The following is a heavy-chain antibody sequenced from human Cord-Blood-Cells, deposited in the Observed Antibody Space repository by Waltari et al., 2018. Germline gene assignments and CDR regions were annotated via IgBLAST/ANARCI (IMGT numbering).Heavy chain of an antibody. CDR3: ARDKVGTSVGY. CDR2: ISSRGSTI. Sequence: EVQLVESGGGLVQPGGSLRLSCAASGFTFSSYEMNWVRQAPGKGLEWVSYISSRGSTIYYADSVKGRFTISRDNAKNSLYLQMNSLRAEDTAVYYCARDKVGTSVGYWGQGTLVTVSS. V-gene: IGHV3-48*03. CDR1: GFTFSSYE. J-gene: IGHJ4*02. D-gene: IGHD1-1*01.